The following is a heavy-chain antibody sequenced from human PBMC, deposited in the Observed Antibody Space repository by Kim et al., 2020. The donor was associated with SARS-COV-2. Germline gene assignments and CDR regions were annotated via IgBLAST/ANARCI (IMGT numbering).Heavy chain of an antibody. CDR3: ARAKRKIYCSGGSCYSFDY. Sequence: ASVKVSCKASGYTFTSYDINWVRQATGQGLEWMGWMNPNSGNTGYAQKFQGRVTMTRNTSISTAYMELSSLRSEDTAVYYCARAKRKIYCSGGSCYSFDYWGQGTLVTVSS. D-gene: IGHD2-15*01. CDR2: MNPNSGNT. CDR1: GYTFTSYD. J-gene: IGHJ4*02. V-gene: IGHV1-8*01.